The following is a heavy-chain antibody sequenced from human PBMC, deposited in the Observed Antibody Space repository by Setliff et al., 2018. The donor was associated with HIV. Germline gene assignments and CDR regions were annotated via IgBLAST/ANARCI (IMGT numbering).Heavy chain of an antibody. CDR1: AYSLSSGYF. Sequence: SETLSLPCALSAYSLSSGYFWGWIRQPPGKGMEWIGSIYHSGSTYYNPSLKSRVTISVDTSKNQFPLKLSSVTAADTAVYYCASTSRRLGDSSGNEGAFDIWGQGTMVTVSS. J-gene: IGHJ3*02. D-gene: IGHD3-22*01. V-gene: IGHV4-38-2*01. CDR3: ASTSRRLGDSSGNEGAFDI. CDR2: IYHSGST.